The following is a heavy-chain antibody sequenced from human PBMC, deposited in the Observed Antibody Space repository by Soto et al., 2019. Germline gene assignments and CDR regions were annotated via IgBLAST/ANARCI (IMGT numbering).Heavy chain of an antibody. D-gene: IGHD1-26*01. J-gene: IGHJ4*02. V-gene: IGHV3-23*01. CDR2: ISGSGGST. CDR1: GFTFSSYA. CDR3: AKDGSFMTEAPYYFDY. Sequence: GGSLRLSCAASGFTFSSYAMSWVRQAPGKGLEWVSAISGSGGSTYYADSVKGRFTISRDNSKNTLYLQMNSLRAEDTAVYYCAKDGSFMTEAPYYFDYWGQGTLVTVSS.